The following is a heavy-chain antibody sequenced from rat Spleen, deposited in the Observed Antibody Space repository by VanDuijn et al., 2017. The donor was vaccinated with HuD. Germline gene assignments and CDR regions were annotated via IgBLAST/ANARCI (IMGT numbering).Heavy chain of an antibody. CDR2: ISYDGSST. J-gene: IGHJ2*01. V-gene: IGHV5-7*01. CDR3: ATRTTYFDY. CDR1: GFTFSDNN. Sequence: EVQLVESGGGLVQPGRSLKLSCAVSGFTFSDNNMAWGRQAPTTGLEWVATISYDGSSTYYRDSVKGRFTISRDNAKSTLNLQMDSLRSEDTATYYCATRTTYFDYWGQGVMVTVSS. D-gene: IGHD1-10*01.